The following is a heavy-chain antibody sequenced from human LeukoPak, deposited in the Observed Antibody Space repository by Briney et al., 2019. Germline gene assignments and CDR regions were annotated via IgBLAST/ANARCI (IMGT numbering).Heavy chain of an antibody. V-gene: IGHV4-59*01. CDR3: ARRSDRGYDFDY. Sequence: PSETLSLTCTVSGGSIGSYYWSWIRQPPGKGLEYIGFIYYSGSTKYNPSLKSRVTISVDTSKNQFSLKLSPVTAADTAVYYCARRSDRGYDFDYWGQGTLVTVSS. CDR1: GGSIGSYY. CDR2: IYYSGST. J-gene: IGHJ4*02. D-gene: IGHD5-12*01.